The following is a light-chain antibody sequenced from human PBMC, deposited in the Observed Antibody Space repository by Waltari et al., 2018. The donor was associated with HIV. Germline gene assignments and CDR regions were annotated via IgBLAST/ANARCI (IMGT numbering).Light chain of an antibody. V-gene: IGKV4-1*01. CDR1: QSVLYSSTNKNY. J-gene: IGKJ4*01. CDR3: QQYYKTLT. Sequence: DIVMTQSPDSLAVSLGERATINCKSSQSVLYSSTNKNYLAWYQQKPGQPPKLLIYWASTRESGVPDRFSGSGSGTDFTLTISSRQAEDVAVYYCQQYYKTLTFGGGTKVEIK. CDR2: WAS.